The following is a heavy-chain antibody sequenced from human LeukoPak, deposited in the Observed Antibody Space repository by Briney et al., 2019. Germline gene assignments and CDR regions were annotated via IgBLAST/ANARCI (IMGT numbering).Heavy chain of an antibody. J-gene: IGHJ4*02. CDR2: IGNSDTTI. Sequence: GGSLRLSCVASGFTFNDYSMSWIRQAPEKGLEWVSYIGNSDTTIYYADSVKGRFTTSRDNSKNTLYLQMNSLRAEDTAVYYCAKNGDSVWGSLYYFDSWGQGTLVTVSS. CDR3: AKNGDSVWGSLYYFDS. CDR1: GFTFNDYS. D-gene: IGHD3-16*01. V-gene: IGHV3-11*01.